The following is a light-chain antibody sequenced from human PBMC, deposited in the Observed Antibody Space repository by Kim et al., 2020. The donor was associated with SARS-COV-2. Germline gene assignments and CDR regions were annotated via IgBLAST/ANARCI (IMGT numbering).Light chain of an antibody. CDR2: DAS. Sequence: EIVLTQSPATLSLSPGERVTLSCRASQSVSTYLAWYQQKPGQAPRLLIYDASNRVTGIPARFSGSGSGTDFTLTISSLEPEDSAVYYCQQRSNWPLTFGGGTKVDIK. CDR3: QQRSNWPLT. V-gene: IGKV3-11*01. J-gene: IGKJ4*01. CDR1: QSVSTY.